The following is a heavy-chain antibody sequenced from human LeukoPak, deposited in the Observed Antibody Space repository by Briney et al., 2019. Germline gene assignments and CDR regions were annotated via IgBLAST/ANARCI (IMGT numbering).Heavy chain of an antibody. Sequence: SETLSLTCTVSGGSISSGDYYWSWIRQPPGKGLEWIGEINHSGSTNYNPSLKSRVTISVDTSKNQFSLKLSSVTAADTAVYYCARFRTDYGDSYSADSWGQGTLVTVSS. J-gene: IGHJ4*02. CDR3: ARFRTDYGDSYSADS. CDR1: GGSISSGDYY. V-gene: IGHV4-30-4*01. CDR2: INHSGST. D-gene: IGHD4-17*01.